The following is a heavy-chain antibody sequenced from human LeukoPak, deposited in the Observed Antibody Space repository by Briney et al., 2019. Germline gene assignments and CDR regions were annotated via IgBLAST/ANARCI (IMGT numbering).Heavy chain of an antibody. CDR2: IYPGDSET. CDR3: ARHIGSGWSPFDY. D-gene: IGHD6-19*01. V-gene: IGHV5-51*01. CDR1: GYRFTNYW. J-gene: IGHJ4*02. Sequence: GESLKISCKGSGYRFTNYWIGWVRQMPGKGLEWMGIIYPGDSETRYSPSFQGQVTISADKSISTAYLQWSSLKASDTAMYYCARHIGSGWSPFDYWGQGTLVTVSS.